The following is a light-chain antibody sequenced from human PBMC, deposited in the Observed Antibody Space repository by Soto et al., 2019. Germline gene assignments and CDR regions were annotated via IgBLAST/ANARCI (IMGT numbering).Light chain of an antibody. CDR3: QKYNSAPRGFT. J-gene: IGKJ3*01. CDR1: QGISNY. CDR2: AAS. V-gene: IGKV1-27*01. Sequence: DIQMTQSPSSLSASVGDRVTITCRASQGISNYLAWYQQKPGKVPKLLIYAASTLQSGVPSRFSGSGSGTDFTLTISSLKPEDVATDHCQKYNSAPRGFTFGPGTKVDIK.